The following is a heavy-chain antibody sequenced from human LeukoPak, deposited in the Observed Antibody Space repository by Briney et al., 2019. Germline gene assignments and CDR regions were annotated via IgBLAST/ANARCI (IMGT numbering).Heavy chain of an antibody. CDR2: IRSNGDTA. Sequence: GGSLRLSCTASGFTFSSIALTWVRQAPGKGLEWVSTIRSNGDTAYNADSVNGRFTISRDNSKNTLYLQMDSLRVEDTAIYYCAKGQELDDGVFGSRGQVTLVTVSS. CDR1: GFTFSSIA. D-gene: IGHD1-1*01. CDR3: AKGQELDDGVFGS. J-gene: IGHJ1*01. V-gene: IGHV3-23*01.